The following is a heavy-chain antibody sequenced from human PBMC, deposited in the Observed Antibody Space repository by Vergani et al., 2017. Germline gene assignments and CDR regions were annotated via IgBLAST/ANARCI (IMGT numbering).Heavy chain of an antibody. CDR2: IIAIFGTA. CDR3: ARDRAYYGGNRRIGYYYYMDV. J-gene: IGHJ6*03. CDR1: GGTFSSYA. D-gene: IGHD4-23*01. V-gene: IGHV1-69*01. Sequence: QVQLVQSGAEVKKPGSSVKVSCKASGGTFSSYAISWVRQAPGQGLEWMGGIIAIFGTANYAQKFQGRVTITADESTSTAYMELSSLRSEDTAVYYCARDRAYYGGNRRIGYYYYMDVWGKGTTVTVSS.